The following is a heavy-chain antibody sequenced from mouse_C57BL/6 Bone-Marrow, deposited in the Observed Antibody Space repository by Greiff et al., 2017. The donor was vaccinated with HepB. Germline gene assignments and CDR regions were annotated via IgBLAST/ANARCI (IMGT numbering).Heavy chain of an antibody. J-gene: IGHJ2*01. CDR1: GFTFSDYY. V-gene: IGHV5-12*01. Sequence: EVKVVESGGGLVQPGGSLKLSCAASGFTFSDYYMYWVRQTPEKRLEWVAYISNGGGSTYYPDNVKGRFTISRDNAKNTLYLQMSRLKSEDTAMYYCARHDDWGYFDYWGQGTTLTVSS. D-gene: IGHD4-1*01. CDR3: ARHDDWGYFDY. CDR2: ISNGGGST.